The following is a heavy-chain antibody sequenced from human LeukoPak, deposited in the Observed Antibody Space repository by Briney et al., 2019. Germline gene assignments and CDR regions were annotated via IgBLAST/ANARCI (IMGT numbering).Heavy chain of an antibody. CDR1: RFTFSSYW. J-gene: IGHJ4*02. CDR3: TRASNWAWTY. Sequence: GGSLRLSCAASRFTFSSYWMNWVRQAPGKGLEWVANIKQDGSEKYYLDPVKGRFTISRDNAGSSLYLQMDSLRAEDTAVYYCTRASNWAWTYWGQGTLVTVSS. D-gene: IGHD7-27*01. CDR2: IKQDGSEK. V-gene: IGHV3-7*01.